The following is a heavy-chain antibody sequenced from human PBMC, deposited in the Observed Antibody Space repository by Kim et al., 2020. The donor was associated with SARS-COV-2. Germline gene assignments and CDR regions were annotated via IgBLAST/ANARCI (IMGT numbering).Heavy chain of an antibody. Sequence: GGSLRLSCAASGFTFSSYSMNWVRQAPGKGLEWVSSISSSSSYIYYADSVKGRFTISRDNAKNSLYLQMNSLRAEDTAVYYCASSTVDIVATSGLRYWGPGTLVTVSS. CDR3: ASSTVDIVATSGLRY. CDR1: GFTFSSYS. J-gene: IGHJ4*02. V-gene: IGHV3-21*01. CDR2: ISSSSSYI. D-gene: IGHD5-12*01.